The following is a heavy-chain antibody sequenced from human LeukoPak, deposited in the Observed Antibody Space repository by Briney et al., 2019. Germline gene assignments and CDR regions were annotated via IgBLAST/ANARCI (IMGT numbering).Heavy chain of an antibody. CDR1: GYTFTSYY. V-gene: IGHV1-46*01. Sequence: ASVTVSCKASGYTFTSYYMHWVRQAPGQGLEWMGIINPSGGSTSYAQKFQGRVTMTRDMSTSTVYMELSSLRSEDTGVYYCATVFQQRGYYYMDVWGKGTTVTVSS. J-gene: IGHJ6*03. D-gene: IGHD6-13*01. CDR2: INPSGGST. CDR3: ATVFQQRGYYYMDV.